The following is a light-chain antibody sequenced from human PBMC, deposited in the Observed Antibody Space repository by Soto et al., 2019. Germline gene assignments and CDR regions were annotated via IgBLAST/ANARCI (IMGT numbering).Light chain of an antibody. CDR3: QTWGTGIVV. CDR1: SGHNNYA. J-gene: IGLJ2*01. CDR2: LNSDGSH. Sequence: QPVLTQSPSASASLGASVKLTCTLSSGHNNYAIAWHQQQPEKGPRYLMKLNSDGSHSKGDGIPERFSGSSSGTERYLIISSLQSEDEADYYCQTWGTGIVVFGGGTKLTVL. V-gene: IGLV4-69*01.